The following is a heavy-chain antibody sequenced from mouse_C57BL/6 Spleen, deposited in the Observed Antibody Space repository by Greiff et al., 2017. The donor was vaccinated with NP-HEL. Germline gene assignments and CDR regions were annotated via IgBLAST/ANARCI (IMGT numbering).Heavy chain of an antibody. J-gene: IGHJ2*01. Sequence: QVQLRQSGTELVKPGASVKLSCTASGYTFTSYWMHWVKQRPGQGLEWIGNINPSNGGTNYNEKFKSKATLTVDKSSSTAYMQLSSLTSEDSAVYDGARLASSGYPDWGQGTTLTVSS. CDR3: ARLASSGYPD. CDR1: GYTFTSYW. CDR2: INPSNGGT. D-gene: IGHD3-2*02. V-gene: IGHV1-53*01.